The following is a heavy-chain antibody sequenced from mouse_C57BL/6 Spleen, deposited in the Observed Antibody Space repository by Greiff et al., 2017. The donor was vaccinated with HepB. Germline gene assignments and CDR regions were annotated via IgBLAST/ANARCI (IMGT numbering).Heavy chain of an antibody. V-gene: IGHV5-17*01. CDR1: GFTLSDYG. D-gene: IGHD1-1*01. CDR3: ARNYYGSSRYFDV. J-gene: IGHJ1*03. Sequence: EVQLVESGGGLVKPGGSLKLSCAASGFTLSDYGMHWVRQAPEKGLEWVAYISSGSSTIYYADTVKGRFTISRDNAKNTLFLQMTSLRSEDTAMYYCARNYYGSSRYFDVWGTGTTVTVSS. CDR2: ISSGSSTI.